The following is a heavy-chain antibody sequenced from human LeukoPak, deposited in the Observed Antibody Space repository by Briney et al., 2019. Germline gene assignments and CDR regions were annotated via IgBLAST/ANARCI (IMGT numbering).Heavy chain of an antibody. CDR3: ARPGVKYSDYGSDAFDI. CDR2: IYPGDSDI. J-gene: IGHJ3*02. Sequence: GASLQISCKGSGYSFTSYWIGWVRQMPGKGLEWMGIIYPGDSDIRHSPSFEGQVTISADKSITTAYLQWSSLKASDTAMYYCARPGVKYSDYGSDAFDIWGQGTMVTVSS. CDR1: GYSFTSYW. V-gene: IGHV5-51*01. D-gene: IGHD5-12*01.